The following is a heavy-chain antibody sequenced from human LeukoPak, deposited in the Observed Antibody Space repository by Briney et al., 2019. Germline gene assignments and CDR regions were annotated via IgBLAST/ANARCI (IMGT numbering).Heavy chain of an antibody. Sequence: ASVKVSCKVSGYTLTELSMSWVRQAPGQGLEWMGWISAYNGNTNYAQKLQGRVTMTTDTSTSTAYMELRSLRSDDTAVYYCARDPAAAGLYGMDVWGQGTTVTVSS. V-gene: IGHV1-18*01. D-gene: IGHD6-13*01. CDR2: ISAYNGNT. CDR1: GYTLTELS. J-gene: IGHJ6*02. CDR3: ARDPAAAGLYGMDV.